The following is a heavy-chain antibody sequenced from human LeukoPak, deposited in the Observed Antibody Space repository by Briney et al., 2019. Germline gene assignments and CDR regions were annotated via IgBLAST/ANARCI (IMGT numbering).Heavy chain of an antibody. J-gene: IGHJ4*02. Sequence: GGSLRLSCAASGFTFSSYDMHWVRQATGKGLEWVSAIGTAGDTYYPGSVKGRFTISRENAKNSLYLQMNSLRAEDTAVYYCARDLRVVGATRYDYWGQGTLVTVSS. CDR2: IGTAGDT. CDR3: ARDLRVVGATRYDY. V-gene: IGHV3-13*01. CDR1: GFTFSSYD. D-gene: IGHD1-26*01.